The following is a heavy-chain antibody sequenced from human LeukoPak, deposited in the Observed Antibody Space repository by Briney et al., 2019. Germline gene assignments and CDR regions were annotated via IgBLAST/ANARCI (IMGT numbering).Heavy chain of an antibody. V-gene: IGHV4-4*07. D-gene: IGHD3-10*01. J-gene: IGHJ6*03. CDR2: IYTGGST. Sequence: SETLSLTCTVSGSSIINYYWSWIRQPAGKGLEWIGRIYTGGSTNYSPSLKSRVTMSSDASKNQFSMKLSSVTAADTAVYYCARGRRYGSGSYYSNYYYYCYMDVWGKGTTVTVSS. CDR3: ARGRRYGSGSYYSNYYYYCYMDV. CDR1: GSSIINYY.